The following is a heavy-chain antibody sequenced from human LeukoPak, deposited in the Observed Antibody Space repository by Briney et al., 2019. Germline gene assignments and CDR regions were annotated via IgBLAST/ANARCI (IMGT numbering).Heavy chain of an antibody. Sequence: GRSLRLSCAASGFTFSSYAMHWVRQAPGKRLEWVAVISYDGSNKYYADSVKGRFTISRDNSKNTLYLQMNSLRAEDTAVYYCAREIATIFGVAENGMDVWGQGTTVTVSS. CDR2: ISYDGSNK. CDR1: GFTFSSYA. V-gene: IGHV3-30-3*01. CDR3: AREIATIFGVAENGMDV. D-gene: IGHD3-3*01. J-gene: IGHJ6*02.